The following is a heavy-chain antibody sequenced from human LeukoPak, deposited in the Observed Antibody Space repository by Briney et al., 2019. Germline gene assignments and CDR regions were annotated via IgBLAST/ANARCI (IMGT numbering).Heavy chain of an antibody. D-gene: IGHD3-10*01. CDR2: INHSGST. CDR3: ARRSVRGVIPS. Sequence: PSEALSLTCAVYGGSFSGYYWSWIRQPPGKGLEWIGEINHSGSTNYNPSLKSRVTISVGTSKNQFSLKLSSVTAADTAVYYCARRSVRGVIPSWGQGTLVTVSS. J-gene: IGHJ5*02. CDR1: GGSFSGYY. V-gene: IGHV4-34*01.